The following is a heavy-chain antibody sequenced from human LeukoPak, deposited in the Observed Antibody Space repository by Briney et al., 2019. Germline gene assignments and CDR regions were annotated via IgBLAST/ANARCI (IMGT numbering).Heavy chain of an antibody. Sequence: GGSLRLSCAASGFTFSSYGMHWVRQAPGKGLEWVAVIWYDGRNKNYADSVKGRFTISRDNSKNTLYLQMNSLRAEDTATYYCAKLSVVVAARGSYSDYWGQGTLVTVSS. J-gene: IGHJ4*02. D-gene: IGHD2-15*01. CDR2: IWYDGRNK. CDR1: GFTFSSYG. V-gene: IGHV3-33*06. CDR3: AKLSVVVAARGSYSDY.